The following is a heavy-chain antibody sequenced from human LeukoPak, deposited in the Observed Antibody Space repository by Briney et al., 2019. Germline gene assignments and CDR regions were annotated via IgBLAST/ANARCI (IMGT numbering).Heavy chain of an antibody. J-gene: IGHJ6*03. D-gene: IGHD6-13*01. CDR1: GGSFSGYY. V-gene: IGHV4-34*01. CDR2: INHSGST. CDR3: ARDRVGQQLVGRKYCYYYMDV. Sequence: PSETLSLTCAVYGGSFSGYYWSWIRQPPGKGLEWIGDINHSGSTNYNAALKRRVTISVDTSKNQFSLKLSSVTAADTAVYYCARDRVGQQLVGRKYCYYYMDVWGKGTTVTISS.